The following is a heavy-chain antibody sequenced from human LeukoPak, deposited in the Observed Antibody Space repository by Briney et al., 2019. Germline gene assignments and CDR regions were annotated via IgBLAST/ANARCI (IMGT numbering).Heavy chain of an antibody. J-gene: IGHJ4*02. CDR3: ARGPVGGGYCSSTSCYDDY. CDR1: GYTFTSYG. CDR2: ISAYNGNT. D-gene: IGHD2-2*01. V-gene: IGHV1-18*01. Sequence: ASVKVSCKASGYTFTSYGISWVRQAPGQGLEWMGWISAYNGNTSYAQKLQGRVTMTTDTSTSTAYMELRSLRSDDTAVYYCARGPVGGGYCSSTSCYDDYWGQGTLVTVSS.